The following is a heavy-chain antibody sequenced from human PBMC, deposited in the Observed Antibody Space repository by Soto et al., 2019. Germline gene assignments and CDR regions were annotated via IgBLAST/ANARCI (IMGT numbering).Heavy chain of an antibody. V-gene: IGHV3-23*01. J-gene: IGHJ4*02. CDR2: LTGGGDNT. CDR3: ARGSKGFDY. Sequence: EVQLLESGGGFVQPGGPLRLSCAASGFTFINYAMTWVRQAPGKGLEWVSALTGGGDNTYYADSVKGRFTISRDNFKNTLYLQMNSLRDEHTAIYYCARGSKGFDYWGQGTLVTVSS. CDR1: GFTFINYA. D-gene: IGHD2-2*01.